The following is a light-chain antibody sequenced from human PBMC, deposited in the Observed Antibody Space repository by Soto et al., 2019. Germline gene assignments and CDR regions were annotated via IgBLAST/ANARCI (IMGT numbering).Light chain of an antibody. V-gene: IGKV3-11*01. CDR2: DTS. Sequence: EIVLTQSPGTLSLSPGERATLSFMTSQSVNNNYLAWYQQKPGQAPRLLIYDTSNRATGVPARFSGSGSGTDFTLTISSLEPEDCAIYYCQQRQYWPPITFGQGTRLEIK. CDR3: QQRQYWPPIT. CDR1: QSVNNNY. J-gene: IGKJ5*01.